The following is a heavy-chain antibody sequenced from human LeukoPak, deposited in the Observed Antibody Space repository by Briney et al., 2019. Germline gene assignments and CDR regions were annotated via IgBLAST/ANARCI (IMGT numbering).Heavy chain of an antibody. D-gene: IGHD6-19*01. CDR3: AKDKTPQWLAD. V-gene: IGHV3-23*01. J-gene: IGHJ4*02. CDR1: GFTFDDHA. Sequence: PGRSLRLSCAASGFTFDDHAMNWVRQAPGKGLEWVSAISGSGGSTYYADSVKGRFTISRDNSKNTLYLQMNSLRAGDTAVYYCAKDKTPQWLADWGQGTLVTVSS. CDR2: ISGSGGST.